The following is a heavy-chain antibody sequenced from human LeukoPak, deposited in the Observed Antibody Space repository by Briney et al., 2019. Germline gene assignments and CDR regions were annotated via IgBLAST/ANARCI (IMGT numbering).Heavy chain of an antibody. J-gene: IGHJ4*02. Sequence: GASVKVSCKASGYTFTGYYMHWVRQAPGQGLEWMGWINPNSGGTNYAQKFQGRVTMTRDTSISTAYMELSRLRSDGTAVYYCARALQDYDSSDYWGQGTLVTVSS. CDR3: ARALQDYDSSDY. CDR1: GYTFTGYY. CDR2: INPNSGGT. D-gene: IGHD3-22*01. V-gene: IGHV1-2*02.